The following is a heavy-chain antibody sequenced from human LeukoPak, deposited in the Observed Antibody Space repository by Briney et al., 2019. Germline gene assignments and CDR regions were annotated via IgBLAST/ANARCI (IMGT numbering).Heavy chain of an antibody. CDR2: IKAYNGET. D-gene: IGHD1-26*01. CDR3: AREDDAGRYMGDDAFDI. V-gene: IGHV1-18*04. Sequence: ASVKVSCTASGYIFNSYIISWVRQAPGQGLEWMGWIKAYNGETKYARKLQGRVTITTDTSTGTAYMELSSLRTDDTAVYYCAREDDAGRYMGDDAFDIWGQGTMVTVSS. J-gene: IGHJ3*02. CDR1: GYIFNSYI.